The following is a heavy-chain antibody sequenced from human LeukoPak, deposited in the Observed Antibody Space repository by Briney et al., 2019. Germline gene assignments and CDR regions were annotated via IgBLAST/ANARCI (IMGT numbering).Heavy chain of an antibody. V-gene: IGHV4-4*07. CDR2: IYTSGST. J-gene: IGHJ4*02. CDR1: GGSISSYY. D-gene: IGHD2-21*01. Sequence: SETLSLTSTVSGGSISSYYWSWIRQPAGKGLEWIGRIYTSGSTNYNPSLRSRVTMSVDTSKNQFSLKLSSVTAADTAVYYCARGPVVSFVDYWGQGTLVTVSS. CDR3: ARGPVVSFVDY.